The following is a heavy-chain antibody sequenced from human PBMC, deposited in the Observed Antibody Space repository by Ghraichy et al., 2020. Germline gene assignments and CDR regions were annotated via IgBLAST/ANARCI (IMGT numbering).Heavy chain of an antibody. CDR1: GFTFSDHY. CDR2: SRNKANTYTT. J-gene: IGHJ6*02. Sequence: LSLTCAASGFTFSDHYMDWVRQAPGKGLEWVGRSRNKANTYTTEYAASVKGRFTISRDDSKTSLYLQMNSLKTEDTAVYYCTRGAQGTGAAVQTYYYYGMDVWGQGTTVTVSS. V-gene: IGHV3-72*01. CDR3: TRGAQGTGAAVQTYYYYGMDV. D-gene: IGHD6-13*01.